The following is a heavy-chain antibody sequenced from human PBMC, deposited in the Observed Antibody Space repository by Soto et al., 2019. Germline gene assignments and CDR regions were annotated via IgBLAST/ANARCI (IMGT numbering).Heavy chain of an antibody. CDR2: VYHSGNI. CDR1: GYSISRGYH. J-gene: IGHJ3*01. V-gene: IGHV4-38-2*01. D-gene: IGHD3-22*01. Sequence: PSETLSLTCAVSGYSISRGYHWGWIRQLPGKGLEWVGNVYHSGNIRSNPSLKSRVTISADTSKNQFSLELKSVDVADTAVYYCARGNYYDFEGINGAFDVWGQGTMVTVS. CDR3: ARGNYYDFEGINGAFDV.